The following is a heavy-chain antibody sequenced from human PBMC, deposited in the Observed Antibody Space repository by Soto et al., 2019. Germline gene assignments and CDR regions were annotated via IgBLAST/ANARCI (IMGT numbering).Heavy chain of an antibody. D-gene: IGHD3-3*01. J-gene: IGHJ6*02. Sequence: GGSLRLSCAASGFTVSSNYMSWVRQAPGKGLEWVSVIYSGGSTYYADSVKGRFTISRDNSKNTLYLQMNSLRAEDTAVYYCAREYYDFWSGSSAAYYYYGMDVWGQGTTVTVSS. CDR1: GFTVSSNY. CDR3: AREYYDFWSGSSAAYYYYGMDV. V-gene: IGHV3-53*01. CDR2: IYSGGST.